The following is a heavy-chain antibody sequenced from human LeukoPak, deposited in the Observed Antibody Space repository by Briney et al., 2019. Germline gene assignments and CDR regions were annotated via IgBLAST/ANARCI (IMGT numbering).Heavy chain of an antibody. CDR1: GGTFSSYA. D-gene: IGHD3-10*01. J-gene: IGHJ3*02. CDR3: VKSLDRGVIYLPDAFDI. Sequence: GASVKVSCKASGGTFSSYAISWVRQAPGQGLEWMGRIIPIFGTANYAQKFQGRVTITTDESTSTAYMELSSLRSEDTAVYYCVKSLDRGVIYLPDAFDIWGQGTMVTVSS. CDR2: IIPIFGTA. V-gene: IGHV1-69*05.